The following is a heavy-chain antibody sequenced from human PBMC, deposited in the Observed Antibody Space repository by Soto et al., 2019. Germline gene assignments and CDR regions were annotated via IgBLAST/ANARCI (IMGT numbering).Heavy chain of an antibody. CDR1: GGSISSSSYY. Sequence: QLQLQESGPGLVKPSETLSLTCTVSGGSISSSSYYWGWIRQPPGKGLEWIGSIYYSGSTYYNPSLKSRVTISVDTSKNQFSLKLSSVTAADTAVYYCASGVGINRFDYWGQGTLVTVSS. D-gene: IGHD2-15*01. CDR3: ASGVGINRFDY. CDR2: IYYSGST. J-gene: IGHJ4*02. V-gene: IGHV4-39*01.